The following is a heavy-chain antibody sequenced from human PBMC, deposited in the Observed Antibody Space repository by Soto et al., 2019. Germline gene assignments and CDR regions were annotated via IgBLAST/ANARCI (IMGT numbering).Heavy chain of an antibody. D-gene: IGHD6-13*01. CDR1: GFTFSSYG. V-gene: IGHV3-30*18. J-gene: IGHJ4*02. CDR3: AKLVAAAGTTDY. Sequence: EGSLRLSCAASGFTFSSYGMHWVRQAPGKGLEWVAVISYDGSNKYYADSVKGRFTISRDNSKNTLYLQMNSLRAEDTAVYYCAKLVAAAGTTDYWGQGTLVTVSS. CDR2: ISYDGSNK.